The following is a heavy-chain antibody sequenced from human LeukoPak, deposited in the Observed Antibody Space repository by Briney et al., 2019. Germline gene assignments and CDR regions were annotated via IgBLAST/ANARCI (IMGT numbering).Heavy chain of an antibody. CDR3: ARDAHMVRDRRAFDI. CDR2: INPSGGST. V-gene: IGHV1-46*03. J-gene: IGHJ3*02. Sequence: ASVKVSCKASGYTFTSYYMHWVRQAPGQGLEWMGIINPSGGSTSYAQKFQGRVTMTRDTSTSTVYMELSSLGSEDTAVYYCARDAHMVRDRRAFDIWGQGTMVTVSS. CDR1: GYTFTSYY. D-gene: IGHD3-10*01.